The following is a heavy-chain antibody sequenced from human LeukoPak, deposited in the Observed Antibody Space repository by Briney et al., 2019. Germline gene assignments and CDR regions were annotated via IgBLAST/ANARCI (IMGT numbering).Heavy chain of an antibody. D-gene: IGHD3-3*01. Sequence: GGSLRLSCAASGFTFSSYWMHWVRQAPGKGLVWVSRINSDGSSTSYADSVEGRFTISRDNAKNTLYLQMNSLRAEDTAVYYCARDDADDFWSGHPDYWGQGTLVTVSS. CDR1: GFTFSSYW. CDR3: ARDDADDFWSGHPDY. J-gene: IGHJ4*02. CDR2: INSDGSST. V-gene: IGHV3-74*01.